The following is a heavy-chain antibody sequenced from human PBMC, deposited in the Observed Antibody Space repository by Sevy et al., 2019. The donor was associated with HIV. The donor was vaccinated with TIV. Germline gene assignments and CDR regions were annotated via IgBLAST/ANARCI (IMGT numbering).Heavy chain of an antibody. CDR3: ASRLISAGDIDY. Sequence: SETLSLTCTVSGGSISSSSYYWGWIRQPPGKGLEWFGGIYYSGSTYYNPSLKSRVTISVDTSKNQFSLKLSSVTAADTAVYYCASRLISAGDIDYWGQGTLVTVSS. CDR2: IYYSGST. J-gene: IGHJ4*02. D-gene: IGHD7-27*01. V-gene: IGHV4-39*01. CDR1: GGSISSSSYY.